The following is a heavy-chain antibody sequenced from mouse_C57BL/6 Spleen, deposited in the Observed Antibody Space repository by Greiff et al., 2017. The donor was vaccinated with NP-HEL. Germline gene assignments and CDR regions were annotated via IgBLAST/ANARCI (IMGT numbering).Heavy chain of an antibody. V-gene: IGHV1-64*01. Sequence: VQLQQSGAELVKPGASVKLSCKASGYTFTSYWMHWVKQRPGQGLEWIGMIHPNSGSTNYNEKFKSKATLTVDKSSSTAYMQLSSLTSEDSAVYDCAREGYYYGSSYVRYFDVWGTGTTVTVSS. CDR3: AREGYYYGSSYVRYFDV. D-gene: IGHD1-1*01. CDR1: GYTFTSYW. J-gene: IGHJ1*03. CDR2: IHPNSGST.